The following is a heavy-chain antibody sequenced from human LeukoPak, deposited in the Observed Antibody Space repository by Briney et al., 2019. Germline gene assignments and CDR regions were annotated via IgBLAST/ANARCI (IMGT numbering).Heavy chain of an antibody. J-gene: IGHJ5*02. D-gene: IGHD3-10*01. CDR3: AGGVKIFGELSWFDP. Sequence: ASVKVSCKASGYTFTSYAMHWVRQAPGQRLEWMGWINAGNGNTKYSQKFQGRVTITRDTSASTAYMELSSLRSEDTAVYYCAGGVKIFGELSWFDPWGQGTLVTVSS. V-gene: IGHV1-3*01. CDR2: INAGNGNT. CDR1: GYTFTSYA.